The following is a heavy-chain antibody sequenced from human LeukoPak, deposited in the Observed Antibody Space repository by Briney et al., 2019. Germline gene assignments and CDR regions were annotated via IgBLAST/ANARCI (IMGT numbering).Heavy chain of an antibody. J-gene: IGHJ5*02. V-gene: IGHV4-34*01. D-gene: IGHD4-23*01. CDR3: ARDRVTPNWFDP. CDR2: INHSGST. CDR1: GGSFSGYY. Sequence: SETLSLTCAVYGGSFSGYYWSWIRQPPGKGLEWTGEINHSGSTNYNPSLKSRVTISVDTSKNQFSLKLSSVTASDTAVYYCARDRVTPNWFDPWGQGTLVTVSS.